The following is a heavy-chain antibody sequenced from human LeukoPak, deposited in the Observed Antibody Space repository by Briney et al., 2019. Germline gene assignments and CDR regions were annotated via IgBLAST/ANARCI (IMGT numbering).Heavy chain of an antibody. CDR2: ISGRSSHV. Sequence: PGGSLRLSCSASGFSFSDYDMNWVRQAPGKGLEWVSAISGRSSHVYYGESVKGRSTISRDNAKNSLYLQLDSLGVEDTAVYYCGRAFPPLRTSSAGDLWGQGTLVTVSS. V-gene: IGHV3-21*01. CDR3: GRAFPPLRTSSAGDL. J-gene: IGHJ1*01. D-gene: IGHD3-16*01. CDR1: GFSFSDYD.